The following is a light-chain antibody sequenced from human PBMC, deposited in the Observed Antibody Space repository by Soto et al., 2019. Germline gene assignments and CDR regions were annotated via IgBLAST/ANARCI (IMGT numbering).Light chain of an antibody. J-gene: IGKJ5*01. CDR2: AAS. CDR3: QQRSNWPIT. Sequence: DIQMTQSPSSLSASLGDRVTITCRASQSISSYLNWYQQKPGKAPKLLIYAASSLQSGVPSRFSGSGSGTDFTLTISSLEPEDFAVYYCQQRSNWPITCGQGNDWR. CDR1: QSISSY. V-gene: IGKV1-39*01.